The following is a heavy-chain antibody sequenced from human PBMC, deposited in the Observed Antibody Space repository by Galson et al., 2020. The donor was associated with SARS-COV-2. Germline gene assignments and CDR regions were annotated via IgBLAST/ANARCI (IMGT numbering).Heavy chain of an antibody. D-gene: IGHD3-10*01. CDR1: GGSFSEYY. V-gene: IGHV4-34*01. CDR3: ARALVLLWFGELFSGNWFDP. J-gene: IGHJ5*02. Sequence: SQASETLSLTCAVSGGSFSEYYWSWIRQPPGKGLEWIGEINHRGSTSYNPSLKSRVTISVDMSKNQFSLKLNSVTAADTAVYYCARALVLLWFGELFSGNWFDPWGQGTLVTVSS. CDR2: INHRGST.